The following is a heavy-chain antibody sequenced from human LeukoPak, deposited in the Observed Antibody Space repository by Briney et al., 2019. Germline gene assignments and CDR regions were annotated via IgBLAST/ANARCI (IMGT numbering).Heavy chain of an antibody. D-gene: IGHD5-24*01. V-gene: IGHV3-30-3*01. CDR2: ISYDGSNK. CDR3: ARDPGEMATTYYFDY. Sequence: GGSLRLSCAASGFTLSSYAMHWVRQAPGKGLEWVAVISYDGSNKYYADSVKGRFTISRDNSKNTLYLQMNSLRAEDTAVYYCARDPGEMATTYYFDYWGQGTLVTVSS. J-gene: IGHJ4*02. CDR1: GFTLSSYA.